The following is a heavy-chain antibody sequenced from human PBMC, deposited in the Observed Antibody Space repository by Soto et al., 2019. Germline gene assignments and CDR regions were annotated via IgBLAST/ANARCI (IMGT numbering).Heavy chain of an antibody. J-gene: IGHJ4*02. CDR1: GYSFTTYW. CDR3: ARKDSSSAFDY. CDR2: IYPGDSDT. V-gene: IGHV5-51*01. Sequence: GESLKISCNGSGYSFTTYWIGWVRQMPGKGLEWMGIIYPGDSDTRYSPSFQGQVTISADKYISTAYLQWSSLKASDTAMYYCARKDSSSAFDYWGQGTLVTVYS. D-gene: IGHD6-6*01.